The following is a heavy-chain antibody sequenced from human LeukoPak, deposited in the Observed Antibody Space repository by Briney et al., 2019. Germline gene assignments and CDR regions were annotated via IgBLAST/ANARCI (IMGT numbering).Heavy chain of an antibody. V-gene: IGHV3-66*01. J-gene: IGHJ5*02. CDR3: ARGVYGGNSDCFDP. CDR2: MYIGGAT. Sequence: GGSLRLSCAASGFTVSSNFMNWVRQAPGKGVEWVSVMYIGGATFYADSVRDRFTISRDNSKNTLYLQMNSLRAEDTAVYYCARGVYGGNSDCFDPWGRGTLVIVSS. CDR1: GFTVSSNF. D-gene: IGHD4-23*01.